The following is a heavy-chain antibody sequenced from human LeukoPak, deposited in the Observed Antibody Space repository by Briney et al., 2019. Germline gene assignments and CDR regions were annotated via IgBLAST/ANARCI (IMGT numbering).Heavy chain of an antibody. CDR3: TREVGGGSSDY. CDR1: GFTFSRYT. CDR2: ISSSSNHI. D-gene: IGHD2-15*01. V-gene: IGHV3-21*01. J-gene: IGHJ4*02. Sequence: KSGGSLRLSCAASGFTFSRYTINWVRQAPGKGLEWVSSISSSSNHIYYTDSVKGRFTISRDNAQNSLYLQMSSLRAEDTAMHYCTREVGGGSSDYWGQGTLVTVSS.